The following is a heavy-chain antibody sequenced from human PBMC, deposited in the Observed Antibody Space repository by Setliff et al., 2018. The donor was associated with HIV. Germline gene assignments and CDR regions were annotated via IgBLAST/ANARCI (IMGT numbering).Heavy chain of an antibody. Sequence: SETLSLTCAVSGGSISSSNWWSWIRQPPGKGLEWIGEINYSGTTNHNPFLKSRVTISVDTSKNQFSLKLSSVTAADTAVYYCARASSSWYRYFDYWGQGTLVTVSS. CDR3: ARASSSWYRYFDY. CDR1: GGSISSSNW. D-gene: IGHD6-13*01. J-gene: IGHJ4*02. V-gene: IGHV4-4*02. CDR2: INYSGTT.